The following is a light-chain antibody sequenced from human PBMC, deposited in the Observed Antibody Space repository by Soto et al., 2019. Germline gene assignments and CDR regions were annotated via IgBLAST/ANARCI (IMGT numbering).Light chain of an antibody. J-gene: IGKJ2*02. CDR3: QQRTNWPRGT. Sequence: EVVLTQSPATLTLSPGERATLSCRASQSVRNFLAWYQQKPGQARRLLIYEASNRAAGIPARFSGSGSGTDFTLTISSLEPDDFGVYYCQQRTNWPRGTFGQGTNLEI. CDR1: QSVRNF. V-gene: IGKV3-11*01. CDR2: EAS.